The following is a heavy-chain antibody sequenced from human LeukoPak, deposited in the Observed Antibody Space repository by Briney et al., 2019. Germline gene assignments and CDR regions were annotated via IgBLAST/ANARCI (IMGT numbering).Heavy chain of an antibody. V-gene: IGHV4-39*02. CDR1: GGSISSSSYY. Sequence: SETLSLTCTVSGGSISSSSYYWGWIRQPPGKGLEWIGSIYYSGSTYYNPSLKSRVTISVDTSKNQFSLKLSSVTAADTAVYYCARDLSGSMDVWGKGTTVTVSS. CDR3: ARDLSGSMDV. D-gene: IGHD6-25*01. CDR2: IYYSGST. J-gene: IGHJ6*03.